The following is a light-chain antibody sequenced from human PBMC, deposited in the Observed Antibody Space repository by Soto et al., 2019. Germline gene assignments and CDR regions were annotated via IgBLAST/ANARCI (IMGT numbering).Light chain of an antibody. J-gene: IGLJ1*01. V-gene: IGLV2-14*01. CDR3: SSYTRTSTYV. Sequence: QSVLTQPASVSGSPGQSITISCTGTSRDVGGYNYVSWYQHHPGKVPKLMIYEVSNRPSGVSNRLSGSKSGNTASLTISGLQAEDEADYYCSSYTRTSTYVFGTGTKVTVL. CDR1: SRDVGGYNY. CDR2: EVS.